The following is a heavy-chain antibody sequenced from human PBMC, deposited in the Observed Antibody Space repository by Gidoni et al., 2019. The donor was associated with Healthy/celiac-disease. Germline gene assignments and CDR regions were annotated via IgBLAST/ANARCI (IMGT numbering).Heavy chain of an antibody. CDR2: ISWNSGSI. V-gene: IGHV3-9*01. J-gene: IGHJ4*02. CDR1: GFTFDDYA. D-gene: IGHD6-13*01. CDR3: AREAGTGGNFDY. Sequence: EVQLVASGGGLVQPGRSLRLSCAASGFTFDDYAMHWVRQAPGKGLEWVSGISWNSGSIGYADSVKGRFTISRDNAKNSLYLQMNSLRAEDTALYYCAREAGTGGNFDYWGQGTLVTVSS.